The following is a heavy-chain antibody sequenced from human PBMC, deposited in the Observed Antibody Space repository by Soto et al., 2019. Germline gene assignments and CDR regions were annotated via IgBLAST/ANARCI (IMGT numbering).Heavy chain of an antibody. D-gene: IGHD3-10*01. J-gene: IGHJ4*02. CDR1: GFTFSSYG. V-gene: IGHV3-33*01. Sequence: GGSLRLSCAASGFTFSSYGMHWARQAPGKGLEWVAVIWYDGSNKYYADSVKGRFTISRDNSKNTLYLQMNSLRAEDTAVYYCARDRGWRDYYFDYWGQGTLVTVSS. CDR2: IWYDGSNK. CDR3: ARDRGWRDYYFDY.